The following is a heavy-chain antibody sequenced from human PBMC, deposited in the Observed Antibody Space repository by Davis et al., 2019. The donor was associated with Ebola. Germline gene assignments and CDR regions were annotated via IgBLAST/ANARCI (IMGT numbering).Heavy chain of an antibody. D-gene: IGHD1-7*01. J-gene: IGHJ4*02. CDR1: GFTFSSYA. V-gene: IGHV3-23*01. Sequence: PGGSLRLSCAAPGFTFSSYAMSWVRQAPGKGLEWVSGISESGGSTSYADSVKGRFTISRDNSKNTLYLQMNSLRAEDTAVYYCARIAGRITGTTPNDYWGQGTLVTVSS. CDR3: ARIAGRITGTTPNDY. CDR2: ISESGGST.